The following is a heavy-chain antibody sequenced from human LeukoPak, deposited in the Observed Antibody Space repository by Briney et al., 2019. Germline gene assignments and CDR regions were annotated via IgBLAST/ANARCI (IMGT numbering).Heavy chain of an antibody. CDR1: GYTFTSYG. Sequence: SVKVSCKASGYTFTSYGISWVRQAPGQGLEWMGRIIPILGIANYAQKFQGRVTITADKSTSTAYMELSSLRSEDTAVYYCARGGEDYYGSGSYYLYWGQGTLVTVSS. D-gene: IGHD3-10*01. CDR3: ARGGEDYYGSGSYYLY. CDR2: IIPILGIA. J-gene: IGHJ4*02. V-gene: IGHV1-69*04.